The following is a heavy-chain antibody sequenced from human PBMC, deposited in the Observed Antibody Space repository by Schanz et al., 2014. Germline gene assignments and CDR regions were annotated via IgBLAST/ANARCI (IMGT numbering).Heavy chain of an antibody. Sequence: EVQLVESGGGLVQPGGSLRLSCAASGFTFSTYWMSWVRQAPGKGLEWVANIKQDESERSYVDSVKGRFTISRDNAKNSLYLQMNSLRAEDTAVYYCARDRQQLVGRIGYYYGMDVWGQGTTATVSS. CDR1: GFTFSTYW. D-gene: IGHD6-13*01. CDR3: ARDRQQLVGRIGYYYGMDV. V-gene: IGHV3-7*01. J-gene: IGHJ6*02. CDR2: IKQDESER.